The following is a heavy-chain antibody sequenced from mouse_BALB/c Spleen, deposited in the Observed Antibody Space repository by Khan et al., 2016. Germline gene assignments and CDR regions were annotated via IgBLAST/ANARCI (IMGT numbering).Heavy chain of an antibody. CDR3: ARYGRYDKGYYFDY. CDR2: IDTNTGEP. J-gene: IGHJ2*01. D-gene: IGHD2-14*01. Sequence: QIQLVQSGPELKKPGETVKISCKASGYIFTNSGMNWVKQAPGKGLKWMAWIDTNTGEPIYAEEFKGRFAFSLETSASTAYLQINNLKNEDTATYFYARYGRYDKGYYFDYWGQGTTLTVSS. CDR1: GYIFTNSG. V-gene: IGHV9-3*02.